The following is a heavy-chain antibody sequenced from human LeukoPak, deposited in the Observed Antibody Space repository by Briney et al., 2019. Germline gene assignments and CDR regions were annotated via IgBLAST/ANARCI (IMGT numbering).Heavy chain of an antibody. CDR1: GGSINRSYYY. V-gene: IGHV4-39*01. Sequence: PSETLSLTCIVSGGSINRSYYYWGWIRQPPGKGLEWIGSIYYSGNTYYNPSLKSRVTISVDTSKNQFSLKLSSVTAADTAVYYCARLMTTVTSEYWGQGTLVTVSS. CDR3: ARLMTTVTSEY. D-gene: IGHD4-17*01. J-gene: IGHJ4*02. CDR2: IYYSGNT.